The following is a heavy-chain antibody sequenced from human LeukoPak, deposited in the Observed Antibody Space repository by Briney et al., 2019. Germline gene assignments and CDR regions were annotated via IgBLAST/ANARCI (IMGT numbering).Heavy chain of an antibody. CDR1: GGSFSGYY. Sequence: SETLSLTCAVYGGSFSGYYWSWIRQPPGKGLEWIGYIYYSGSTNYNPSLKSRVTISVDTSKNQFSLNLSSVTAADTALYYCAREPYYGDAFDIWSQGTMVTVSS. CDR3: AREPYYGDAFDI. CDR2: IYYSGST. J-gene: IGHJ3*02. D-gene: IGHD3-10*01. V-gene: IGHV4-59*01.